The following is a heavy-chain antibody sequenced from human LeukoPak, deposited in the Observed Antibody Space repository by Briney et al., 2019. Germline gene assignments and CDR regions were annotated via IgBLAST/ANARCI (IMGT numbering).Heavy chain of an antibody. J-gene: IGHJ4*02. Sequence: GGSLRLSCAASGFTFSSYWMHWIRQAPGKGLEWVSYISSSGSTIYYADSVKGRFTISRDNAKNSLYLQMNSLRAEDTAVYYCARGYGDYSFDYWGQGTLVTVSS. CDR3: ARGYGDYSFDY. CDR1: GFTFSSYW. V-gene: IGHV3-11*04. D-gene: IGHD4-17*01. CDR2: ISSSGSTI.